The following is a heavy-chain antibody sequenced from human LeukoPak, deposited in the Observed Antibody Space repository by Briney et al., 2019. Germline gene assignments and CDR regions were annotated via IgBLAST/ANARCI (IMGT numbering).Heavy chain of an antibody. Sequence: PSETLSLTCTVSGGSISSYYWSWIRQPAGKGLEWIGRVYSRGNTNYNPSLKSRVTISVDTSKNQFSLKLSSVTAADTAVYYCARGGGLYYMDAWGKGTTVTVSS. CDR3: ARGGGLYYMDA. CDR2: VYSRGNT. CDR1: GGSISSYY. V-gene: IGHV4-4*07. D-gene: IGHD3-10*01. J-gene: IGHJ6*03.